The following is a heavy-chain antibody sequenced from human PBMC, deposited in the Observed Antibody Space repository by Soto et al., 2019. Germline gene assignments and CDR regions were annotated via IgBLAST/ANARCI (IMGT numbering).Heavy chain of an antibody. Sequence: ESGGGLVRPGGSLRLSYAASGFTFSHYVLSWVRQSPERGLEWVSSISGSGSSVYVADSVRGRFIMSRDLSTNTVSLQMNSLRAEDTAVYYCAKVRASYLSASYFYYGLDVWGQGTTVTVSS. D-gene: IGHD3-10*01. CDR1: GFTFSHYV. CDR2: ISGSGSSV. J-gene: IGHJ6*02. V-gene: IGHV3-23*01. CDR3: AKVRASYLSASYFYYGLDV.